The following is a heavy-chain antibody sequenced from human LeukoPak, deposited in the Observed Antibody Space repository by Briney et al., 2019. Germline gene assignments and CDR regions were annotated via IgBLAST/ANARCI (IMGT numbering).Heavy chain of an antibody. CDR3: ATGSRLDY. CDR1: GYTFTSYA. Sequence: GASLKVSCRASGYTFTSYAVHWVRQAPGQRLEWMGWINAGNGNTKYSQNFQGRVTITRDTSASTAYMELSSLRSEDTAVYYCATGSRLDYWGQGTLVTVSS. CDR2: INAGNGNT. D-gene: IGHD2-15*01. J-gene: IGHJ4*02. V-gene: IGHV1-3*01.